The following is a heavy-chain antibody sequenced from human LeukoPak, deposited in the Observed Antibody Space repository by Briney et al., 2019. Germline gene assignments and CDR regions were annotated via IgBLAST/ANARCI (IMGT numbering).Heavy chain of an antibody. CDR1: GYTFTDYH. CDR3: ARARWQLVPYFDS. V-gene: IGHV1-2*02. CDR2: INPNSGGT. Sequence: GASVKVSCKASGYTFTDYHMHWVRQAPGQGLEWMGWINPNSGGTNFAQKFQGRVAMTRDTSISTAYSELGSLRSDDTAVYFCARARWQLVPYFDSWGQGTLVTVSS. J-gene: IGHJ4*02. D-gene: IGHD6-6*01.